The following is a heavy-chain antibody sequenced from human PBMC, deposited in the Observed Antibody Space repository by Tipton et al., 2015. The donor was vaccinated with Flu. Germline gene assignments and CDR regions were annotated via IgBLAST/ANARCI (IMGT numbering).Heavy chain of an antibody. CDR2: IYTSGST. CDR3: ARDRSGSSSYYGAFDI. D-gene: IGHD3-10*01. Sequence: TLSLTCTVSGGSISSYYWSWIRQPAGQGLQWIGRIYTSGSTNYNFSLNSRVTISVDTPKNQFYLRLTSVTAADTAIYYCARDRSGSSSYYGAFDIWGQGTMVNVSS. J-gene: IGHJ3*02. CDR1: GGSISSYY. V-gene: IGHV4-4*07.